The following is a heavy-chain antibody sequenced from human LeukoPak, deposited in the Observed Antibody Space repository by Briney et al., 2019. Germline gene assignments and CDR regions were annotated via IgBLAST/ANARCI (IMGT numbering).Heavy chain of an antibody. V-gene: IGHV3-48*01. CDR1: GFSFSGYS. CDR2: ISGSGNTR. D-gene: IGHD2-15*01. J-gene: IGHJ5*02. Sequence: GGSLRLSCAVSGFSFSGYSMNWVRQAPGKGLEWISYISGSGNTRFYADSVKGRFTVSRDNAKSSLYLQMNSLRAEDTAVYYCASQVVGAAFDPWGQGTLVTVSS. CDR3: ASQVVGAAFDP.